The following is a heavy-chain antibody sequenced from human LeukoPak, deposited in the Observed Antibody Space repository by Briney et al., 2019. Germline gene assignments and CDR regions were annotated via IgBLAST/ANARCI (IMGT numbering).Heavy chain of an antibody. D-gene: IGHD6-19*01. CDR1: GGTFSSYA. Sequence: SVKDSCKASGGTFSSYAISWVRQAPGQGLEWMGGIIPIFGTANYAQKFQGRVTITADESTSTAYMELSSLRSEDTAVYYCARSVGQWLVSRAGRAFDYWGQGTLVTVSS. CDR2: IIPIFGTA. J-gene: IGHJ4*02. CDR3: ARSVGQWLVSRAGRAFDY. V-gene: IGHV1-69*13.